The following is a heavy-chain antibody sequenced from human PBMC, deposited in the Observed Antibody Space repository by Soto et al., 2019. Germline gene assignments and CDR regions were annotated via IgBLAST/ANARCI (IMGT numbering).Heavy chain of an antibody. V-gene: IGHV3-7*01. CDR3: RPGHYSDY. Sequence: LRLSCVDSGFTFSRLWLSWVRQAPGKGLEWVAKIKEDGSEKYYVDSVKGRFTISRDNAKSSVYLQMNSLRVGDTAVYFCRPGHYSDYWGQGIPVTVSS. CDR2: IKEDGSEK. CDR1: GFTFSRLW. J-gene: IGHJ4*02.